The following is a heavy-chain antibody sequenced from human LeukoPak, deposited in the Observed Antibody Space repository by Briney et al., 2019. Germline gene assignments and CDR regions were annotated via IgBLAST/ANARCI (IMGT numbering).Heavy chain of an antibody. CDR3: AREWGDYYYYYMDV. Sequence: SETLSLTCAVYGESFSGFYWNWIRQPPGKGLEWIGDINHSGSTNYNPSLKSRVTISVDTSKNQFSLKLSSVTAADTAVYYCAREWGDYYYYYMDVWGKGTTVTVSS. J-gene: IGHJ6*03. D-gene: IGHD3-16*01. V-gene: IGHV4-34*01. CDR2: INHSGST. CDR1: GESFSGFY.